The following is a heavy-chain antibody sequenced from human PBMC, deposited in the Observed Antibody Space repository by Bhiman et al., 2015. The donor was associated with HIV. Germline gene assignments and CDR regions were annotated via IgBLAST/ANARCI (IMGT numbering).Heavy chain of an antibody. CDR3: ARDAAGSYDLSPLSDAFDI. CDR1: GFTFSSYG. D-gene: IGHD1-26*01. V-gene: IGHV3-30*03. Sequence: QVQLVESGGGVVQPGRSLRLSCAASGFTFSSYGMHWVRQAPGKGLEWVAVVSYDGSNKYYADSVKGRFTISRDNSKNTLYLQMNSLRAEDTAVYYCARDAAGSYDLSPLSDAFDIWGEGTTVTVSS. CDR2: VSYDGSNK. J-gene: IGHJ3*02.